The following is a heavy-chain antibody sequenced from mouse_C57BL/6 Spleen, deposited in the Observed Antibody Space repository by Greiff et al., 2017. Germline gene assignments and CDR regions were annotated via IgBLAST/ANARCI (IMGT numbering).Heavy chain of an antibody. CDR3: ARGDYAMDY. CDR2: INPNNGGT. V-gene: IGHV1-18*01. Sequence: VQLQQSGPELVKPGASVKIPCKASGYTFTDYNMDWVKQSHGQSLEWIGDINPNNGGTIYNQKFKGKSTLTVDKSSSTAYMQLSSLTSEDSAVYYCARGDYAMDYWGQGTSVTVSS. J-gene: IGHJ4*01. CDR1: GYTFTDYN.